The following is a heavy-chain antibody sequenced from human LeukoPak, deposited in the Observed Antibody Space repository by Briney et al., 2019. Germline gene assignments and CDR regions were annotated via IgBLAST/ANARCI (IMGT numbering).Heavy chain of an antibody. CDR2: IRYDGSNK. CDR1: GFTFSSYG. J-gene: IGHJ4*02. Sequence: GGSLRLSCAPSGFTFSSYGMHWVRQAPGKGLEWVAFIRYDGSNKYYADSVKGRFTISRDNSKNTLYLQMNSLRAEDTAVYYCAKGGLVDFWSGYLLPDYWGQGTLVTVSS. CDR3: AKGGLVDFWSGYLLPDY. D-gene: IGHD3-3*01. V-gene: IGHV3-30*02.